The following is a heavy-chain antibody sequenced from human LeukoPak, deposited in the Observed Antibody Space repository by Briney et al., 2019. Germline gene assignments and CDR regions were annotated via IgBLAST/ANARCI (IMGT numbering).Heavy chain of an antibody. J-gene: IGHJ4*02. V-gene: IGHV1-8*01. CDR1: GYTFINYD. CDR2: MNPNSGDT. Sequence: ASVKVSCKASGYTFINYDINWVRQAAGQGLEWMGWMNPNSGDTDYVEKSQGRVTMTRDTSMNTAYMELSSLRSDDTAVYYCTRSGFGGGVHFDYWGQGTPVTVSS. CDR3: TRSGFGGGVHFDY. D-gene: IGHD3-16*01.